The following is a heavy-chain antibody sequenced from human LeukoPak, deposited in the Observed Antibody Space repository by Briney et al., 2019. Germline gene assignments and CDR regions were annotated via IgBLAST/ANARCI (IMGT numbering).Heavy chain of an antibody. CDR1: GFTFSSYG. D-gene: IGHD6-13*01. CDR3: AKEMDSRETFDY. CDR2: ISYDGSNK. V-gene: IGHV3-30*18. Sequence: GRSLRLSCAASGFTFSSYGMHWVRQAPGKGLEWVAGISYDGSNKYYADSVKGRFTISRDNSKNTLYLQMNSLRAEDTAVYYCAKEMDSRETFDYWGQGTLVTVSS. J-gene: IGHJ4*02.